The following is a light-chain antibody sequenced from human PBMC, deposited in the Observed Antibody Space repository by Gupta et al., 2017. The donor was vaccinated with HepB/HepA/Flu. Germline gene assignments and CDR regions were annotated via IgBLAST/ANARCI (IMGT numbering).Light chain of an antibody. Sequence: EIVLTQSPATLSLSPGETATLSCRASQSINSNYLAWYQQKPGQAPRLLIYGASSRATVIPDRFSGSGSGTDFTLTISRLEPEDFAVYYCQQYNSSPLTFGQGTRLEIK. CDR3: QQYNSSPLT. CDR1: QSINSNY. CDR2: GAS. J-gene: IGKJ5*01. V-gene: IGKV3-20*01.